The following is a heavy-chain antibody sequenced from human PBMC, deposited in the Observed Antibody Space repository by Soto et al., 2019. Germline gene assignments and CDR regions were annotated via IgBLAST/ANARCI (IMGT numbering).Heavy chain of an antibody. Sequence: QVHLVESGGGVVQPGRSLRLSCAASGFTFNSFAMHWVRQAPGRGLQWVALISYDGSSRYYADSVKGRFTISRYNSKNTLYLQMNSLRPEDTSVYYCAREGGDETWQSRYFFDFWGLGTLATVSS. CDR3: AREGGDETWQSRYFFDF. CDR1: GFTFNSFA. CDR2: ISYDGSSR. D-gene: IGHD3-16*01. V-gene: IGHV3-30*04. J-gene: IGHJ4*02.